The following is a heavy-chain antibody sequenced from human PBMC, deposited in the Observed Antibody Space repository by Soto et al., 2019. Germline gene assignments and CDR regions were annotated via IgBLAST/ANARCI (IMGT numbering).Heavy chain of an antibody. CDR2: ISSYSEYV. V-gene: IGHV3-21*01. CDR1: GFTFTSSP. D-gene: IGHD6-19*01. Sequence: GGSLRLSCAASGFTFTSSPLNWVRQAPGKGLEWVSSISSYSEYVIYADSVRGRFTISRDNSENSLYLQMNSLRVEDTAVYYCARFGTSSDTSGRENWGQGTLVTVSS. J-gene: IGHJ4*02. CDR3: ARFGTSSDTSGREN.